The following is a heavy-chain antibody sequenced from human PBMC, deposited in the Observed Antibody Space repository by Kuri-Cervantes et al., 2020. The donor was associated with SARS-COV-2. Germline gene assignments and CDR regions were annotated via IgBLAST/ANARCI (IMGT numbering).Heavy chain of an antibody. CDR3: ARGRAAAGLY. CDR2: IYYSGST. D-gene: IGHD6-13*01. CDR1: GGSISSGGYY. V-gene: IGHV4-31*03. Sequence: SETLSLTCTVSGGSISSGGYYWSWNRQHPGKGLEWIGYIYYSGSTYYNPSLKSRVTISVDTSKNQFSLKLSSVTAADTAVYYCARGRAAAGLYWGQGTLVTVSS. J-gene: IGHJ4*02.